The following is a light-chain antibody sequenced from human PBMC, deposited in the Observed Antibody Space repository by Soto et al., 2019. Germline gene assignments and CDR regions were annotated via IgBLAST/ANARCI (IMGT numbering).Light chain of an antibody. V-gene: IGKV3-11*01. Sequence: EVVLTQSPDTLSLSPGETATLSCRASESVDRYVAWYQQKVGQAPRLLIYDAYTRDTGVGARFTGRGFATDCSLTIASLVPEDFAVYYWQQRARWHSTFGPATKVEMK. CDR2: DAY. CDR3: QQRARWHST. J-gene: IGKJ2*02. CDR1: ESVDRY.